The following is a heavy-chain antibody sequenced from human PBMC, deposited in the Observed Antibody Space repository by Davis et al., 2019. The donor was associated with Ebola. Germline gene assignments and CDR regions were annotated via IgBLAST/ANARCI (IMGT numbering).Heavy chain of an antibody. V-gene: IGHV1-46*01. D-gene: IGHD6-19*01. CDR1: GYTFTSYY. Sequence: ASVKVSCKASGYTFTSYYMHWVRQAPGQGLEWMGIINPSGGSTSYAQKFQGRVTMTRDTSTSTVYMELSSLRSEDTAVYYCAKETAPMTRDDSSGWSWGQGTLVTVSS. CDR3: AKETAPMTRDDSSGWS. CDR2: INPSGGST. J-gene: IGHJ5*02.